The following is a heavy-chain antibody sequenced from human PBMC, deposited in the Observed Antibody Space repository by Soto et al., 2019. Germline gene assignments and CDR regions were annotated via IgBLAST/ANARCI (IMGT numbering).Heavy chain of an antibody. Sequence: GASVMVSCKASGGTFSSYTISWVRQAPGQGLEWMGRIIPILGIANYAQKFQGRVTITADKSTSTAYMELSSLRSEDTAVYYCASGPYCSSTSCHEAAYYYYYMDVWGKGTTVTVSS. V-gene: IGHV1-69*02. CDR1: GGTFSSYT. CDR2: IIPILGIA. J-gene: IGHJ6*03. CDR3: ASGPYCSSTSCHEAAYYYYYMDV. D-gene: IGHD2-2*01.